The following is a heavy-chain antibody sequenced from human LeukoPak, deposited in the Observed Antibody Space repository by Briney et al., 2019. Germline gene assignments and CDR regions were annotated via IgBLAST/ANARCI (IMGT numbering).Heavy chain of an antibody. D-gene: IGHD5-24*01. Sequence: PGRSLRLSCAASGFTFSSYGTHWVRQAPGKGLEWVAVISYDGSNKYYADSVKGRFTISRDNSKNTLYLQMNSLRAEDTAVYYCAKDPDGYKPLAWGQGTLVTVSS. J-gene: IGHJ5*02. CDR2: ISYDGSNK. V-gene: IGHV3-30*18. CDR3: AKDPDGYKPLA. CDR1: GFTFSSYG.